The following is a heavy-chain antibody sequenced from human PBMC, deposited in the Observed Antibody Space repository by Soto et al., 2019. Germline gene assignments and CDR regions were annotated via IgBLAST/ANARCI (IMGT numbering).Heavy chain of an antibody. Sequence: GESLKISCKGSGYSFTSYWIGWVRQMPGKGLEWMGIIYPGDSDTRYSPSFQGQVTISADKSISTAYLQWNSLKASDTAMYYCARQAYCGGDCYGYYFDYWGQGTLVTVSS. CDR2: IYPGDSDT. D-gene: IGHD2-21*02. CDR3: ARQAYCGGDCYGYYFDY. V-gene: IGHV5-51*01. J-gene: IGHJ4*02. CDR1: GYSFTSYW.